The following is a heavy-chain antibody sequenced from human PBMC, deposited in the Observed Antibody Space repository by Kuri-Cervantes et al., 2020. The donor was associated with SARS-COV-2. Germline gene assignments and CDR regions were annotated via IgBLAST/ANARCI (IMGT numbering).Heavy chain of an antibody. D-gene: IGHD3-3*01. CDR3: ARILGPFWSGYDY. Sequence: SGPTLVKPTETLTLTCTVSGFSLSNARMGVSWIRQPPGKALEWLAHIFSNDEKSYSTSLKTRLTISKDTSKNQVVLTMTNMDPVDTATYYCARILGPFWSGYDYWGQGTLVTVSS. V-gene: IGHV2-26*01. CDR2: IFSNDEK. J-gene: IGHJ4*02. CDR1: GFSLSNARMG.